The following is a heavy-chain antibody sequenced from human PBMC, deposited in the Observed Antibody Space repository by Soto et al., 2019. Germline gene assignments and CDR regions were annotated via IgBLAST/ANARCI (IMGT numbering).Heavy chain of an antibody. D-gene: IGHD6-13*01. J-gene: IGHJ5*02. CDR3: AKDIRGRTAAAVYNWFDP. CDR1: GGSFNSDY. Sequence: SETLSLTCAVYGGSFNSDYWSWIRQPPGKALEWIGYIYNSGSTNYSPSLNSRVTISVDASKNQFSLKLNSVTAADTAVYYCAKDIRGRTAAAVYNWFDPWGQGILVSVSS. CDR2: IYNSGST. V-gene: IGHV4-59*01.